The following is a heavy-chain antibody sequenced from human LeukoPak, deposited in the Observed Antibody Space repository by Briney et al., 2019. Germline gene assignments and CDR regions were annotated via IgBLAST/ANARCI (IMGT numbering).Heavy chain of an antibody. CDR1: GYTLTELS. J-gene: IGHJ6*02. Sequence: ASVKVSCKVSGYTLTELSMHWVRQAPGKGLEWMGGFDPEDGETIYAQKFQGRVTMTEDTSTDTAYMELSSLRSEDTAVYYCATERIAAAGTRDYYYGMDVWGQGTTVTVSS. V-gene: IGHV1-24*01. CDR2: FDPEDGET. D-gene: IGHD6-13*01. CDR3: ATERIAAAGTRDYYYGMDV.